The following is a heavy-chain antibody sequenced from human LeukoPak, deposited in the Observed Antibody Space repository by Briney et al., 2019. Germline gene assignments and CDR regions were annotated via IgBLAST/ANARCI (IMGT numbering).Heavy chain of an antibody. J-gene: IGHJ4*02. CDR1: GFTFTSSA. D-gene: IGHD4-23*01. Sequence: TSVKVSCKASGFTFTSSAVQWVRQARGQRLEWIGWIVVGSGNTNYAQKFQERVTITRDMSTSTAYMELSSLRSEDTAVYYCAAWYGGNSVHFDCWGQGTLVTVSS. CDR3: AAWYGGNSVHFDC. V-gene: IGHV1-58*01. CDR2: IVVGSGNT.